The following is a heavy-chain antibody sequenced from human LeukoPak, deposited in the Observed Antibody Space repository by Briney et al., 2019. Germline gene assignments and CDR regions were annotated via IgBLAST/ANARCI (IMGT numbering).Heavy chain of an antibody. D-gene: IGHD2-21*02. V-gene: IGHV3-9*03. J-gene: IGHJ4*02. CDR2: ISWNSGSI. CDR1: GFTFDDYA. CDR3: AKDLVVVTAIRYY. Sequence: GGSLRLSCAASGFTFDDYAMHWVRQAPGKGLEWVSGISWNSGSIGYADSVKGRFTISRDNAKNSLYLQMNSLRAEDVALYYCAKDLVVVTAIRYYRGQGTLVTVSS.